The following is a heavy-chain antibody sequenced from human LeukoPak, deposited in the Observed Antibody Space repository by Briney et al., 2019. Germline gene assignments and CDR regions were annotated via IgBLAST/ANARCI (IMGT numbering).Heavy chain of an antibody. Sequence: GESLKISCKGSGYSFTSYWIGWVPQMPGKGLEWRGISYPGDSDTRYSPSFQGQVTISADKSISTAYLQWSSLKASDTAMYYCARQYSSSWGSFDYWGQGTLVTVSS. D-gene: IGHD6-13*01. CDR2: SYPGDSDT. CDR1: GYSFTSYW. J-gene: IGHJ4*02. V-gene: IGHV5-51*01. CDR3: ARQYSSSWGSFDY.